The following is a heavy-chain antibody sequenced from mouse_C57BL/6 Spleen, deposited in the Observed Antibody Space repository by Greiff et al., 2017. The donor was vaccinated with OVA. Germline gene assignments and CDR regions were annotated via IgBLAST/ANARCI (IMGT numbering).Heavy chain of an antibody. Sequence: EVHLVESGEGLVKPGGSLKLSCAASGFTFSSYAMSWVRQTPEKRLEWVAYISSGGDYIYYADTVKGRFTISRDNARNTLYLQMSSLKSEDTAMYYCTRDGNYDYAMDYWGQGTSVTVSS. CDR3: TRDGNYDYAMDY. J-gene: IGHJ4*01. V-gene: IGHV5-9-1*02. D-gene: IGHD2-1*01. CDR2: ISSGGDYI. CDR1: GFTFSSYA.